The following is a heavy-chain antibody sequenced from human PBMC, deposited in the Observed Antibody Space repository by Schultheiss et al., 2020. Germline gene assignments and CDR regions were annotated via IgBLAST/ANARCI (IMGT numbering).Heavy chain of an antibody. CDR2: IRSKAYGGTT. CDR1: GFTFGDYA. J-gene: IGHJ3*01. V-gene: IGHV3-49*04. Sequence: GGSLRLSCTASGFTFGDYAMSWVRQAPGKGLEWVGFIRSKAYGGTTEYAASVKGRFTISRDNAKNSLYLQMNSLRAEDTAVYYCARVLGDTAFCSDWGQGTMVTVSS. CDR3: ARVLGDTAFCSD. D-gene: IGHD5-18*01.